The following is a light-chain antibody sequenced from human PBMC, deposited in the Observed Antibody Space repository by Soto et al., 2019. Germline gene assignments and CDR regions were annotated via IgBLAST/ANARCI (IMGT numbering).Light chain of an antibody. CDR1: SSDVGAYIY. CDR3: CSYAGNKTVV. CDR2: DVG. V-gene: IGLV2-11*01. Sequence: QSVLTQPRSVSGSPGQSVTIPCTGTSSDVGAYIYVSWYQQYPAKAPKVMIYDVGRRPSGVPDRFSGSKSGNTASLTISGLQAEDEAVYFCCSYAGNKTVVFGGGTKLTVL. J-gene: IGLJ3*02.